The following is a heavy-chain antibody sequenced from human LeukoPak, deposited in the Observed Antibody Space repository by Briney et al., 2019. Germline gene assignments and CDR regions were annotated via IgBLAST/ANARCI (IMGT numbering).Heavy chain of an antibody. CDR1: GGTFSSYA. V-gene: IGHV1-69*13. J-gene: IGHJ4*02. CDR2: IIPIFGTA. D-gene: IGHD2-2*01. CDR3: ARESPDCSSTSCYSH. Sequence: ASVKVSCKASGGTFSSYAISWVRQAPGQGLEWMGGIIPIFGTANYAQKFQGRVTITADESTSTAYMELSSLRSEDTAVYYCARESPDCSSTSCYSHWGQGTLVTVSS.